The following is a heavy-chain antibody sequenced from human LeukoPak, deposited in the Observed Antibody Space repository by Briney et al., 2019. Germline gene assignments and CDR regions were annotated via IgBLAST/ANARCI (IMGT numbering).Heavy chain of an antibody. V-gene: IGHV3-23*01. J-gene: IGHJ4*02. D-gene: IGHD4-17*01. CDR2: ISGSGVNT. Sequence: GGSLRLSCAASEFTFSRYAMNWVRQAPGKGLEWVSGISGSGVNTYYADSVRGRFTISRDNSKNTLYLQMNSLRAEDTAVYYCAKEDYGDQQYYFDYWGQGTLVTVSS. CDR3: AKEDYGDQQYYFDY. CDR1: EFTFSRYA.